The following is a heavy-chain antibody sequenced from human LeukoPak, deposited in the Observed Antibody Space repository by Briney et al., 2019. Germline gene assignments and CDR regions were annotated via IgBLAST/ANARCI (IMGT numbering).Heavy chain of an antibody. CDR1: GFTFTTYS. J-gene: IGHJ6*04. CDR2: IRSSGSNK. V-gene: IGHV3-30*02. Sequence: GGSLRLSCAASGFTFTTYSVNWVRQAPGKGLEWVSFIRSSGSNKYYADSVKGRFTISRDNAKNSLYLQMNSLRAEDTAVYYCAKGYGDYKFMDVWRTGTTVT. CDR3: AKGYGDYKFMDV. D-gene: IGHD3-9*01.